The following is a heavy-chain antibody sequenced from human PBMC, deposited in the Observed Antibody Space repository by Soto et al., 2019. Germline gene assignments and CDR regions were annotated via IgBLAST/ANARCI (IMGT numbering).Heavy chain of an antibody. Sequence: GGSLRLSCAASGFTFSSYAMIWVRQAPGKGLEWVSAISGSGGSTYYADSVKGRFTISRDNSKNTLYLQMNSLRAEDTAVYYCATGSSGSPSYNWFDPWGQGTLVTVSS. CDR1: GFTFSSYA. J-gene: IGHJ5*02. CDR3: ATGSSGSPSYNWFDP. V-gene: IGHV3-23*01. CDR2: ISGSGGST. D-gene: IGHD3-22*01.